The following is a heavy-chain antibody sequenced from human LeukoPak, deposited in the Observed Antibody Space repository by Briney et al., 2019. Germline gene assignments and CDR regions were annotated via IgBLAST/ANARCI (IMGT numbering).Heavy chain of an antibody. J-gene: IGHJ4*02. CDR2: IKQDGSEK. CDR1: GFTFSSYW. Sequence: GGSLRLSCAASGFTFSSYWMSWVRQAAGKGLEWVANIKQDGSEKYYVDSVKGRFTISRDNAKNSLFLQMNSLRAEDTAVYYCARGGEQGTHYYGYWGQGTLVTVFS. V-gene: IGHV3-7*05. CDR3: ARGGEQGTHYYGY. D-gene: IGHD3/OR15-3a*01.